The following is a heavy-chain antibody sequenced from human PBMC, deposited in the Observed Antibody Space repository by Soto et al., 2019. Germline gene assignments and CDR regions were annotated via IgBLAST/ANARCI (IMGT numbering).Heavy chain of an antibody. Sequence: QVRLVQSGAEVKKPGASVKVSCKTSGYSFTAYAVHWVRQAPGQGLEWMGWIIGGSGNTRYSQNFQDRVTITRDTAASTVYMDLSSLISEDTATYYCVKGLINYYYGIDVWGQGTPVTVSS. D-gene: IGHD3-10*01. J-gene: IGHJ6*02. V-gene: IGHV1-3*01. CDR2: IIGGSGNT. CDR1: GYSFTAYA. CDR3: VKGLINYYYGIDV.